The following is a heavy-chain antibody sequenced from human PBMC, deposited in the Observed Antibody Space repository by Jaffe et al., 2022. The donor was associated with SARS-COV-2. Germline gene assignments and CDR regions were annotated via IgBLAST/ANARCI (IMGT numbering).Heavy chain of an antibody. J-gene: IGHJ6*02. Sequence: EVQLVESGGGLVKPGGSLRLSCAASGFTFSSYSMNWVRQAPGKGLEWVSSISSSSSYIYYADSVKGRFTISRDNAKNSLYLQMNSLRAEDTAVYYCARDLFNPDQLSYDSSGYYNYGMDVWGQGTTVTVSS. V-gene: IGHV3-21*01. CDR2: ISSSSSYI. CDR3: ARDLFNPDQLSYDSSGYYNYGMDV. CDR1: GFTFSSYS. D-gene: IGHD3-22*01.